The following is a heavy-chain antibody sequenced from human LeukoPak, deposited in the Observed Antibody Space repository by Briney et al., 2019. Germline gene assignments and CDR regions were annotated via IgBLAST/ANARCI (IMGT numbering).Heavy chain of an antibody. D-gene: IGHD3-9*01. V-gene: IGHV4-59*01. CDR1: GGSISSYY. CDR2: LSKSGNT. CDR3: ARARYVNSFYAFDI. J-gene: IGHJ3*02. Sequence: SETLSLTCSVSGGSISSYYWSWIRLPPGKGLEWIGYLSKSGNTNYSPSLKSRVTIFGDTSKNQFFLKLSSVTTADTAVYYCARARYVNSFYAFDIWGQGTLVTVSS.